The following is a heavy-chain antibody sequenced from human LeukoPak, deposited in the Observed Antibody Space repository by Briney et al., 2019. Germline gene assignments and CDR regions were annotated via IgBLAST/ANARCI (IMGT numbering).Heavy chain of an antibody. CDR2: MSYDGRNE. Sequence: PGGSLRLSCAASRFTFSDYAMHWVRQSPGKGLEWVAFMSYDGRNEYYADSVKGRFAISRDNYKNTLHLQMNRLRPGDTAVYYCAREGGPYYHPSSPFDYWGLGTLVTVSS. V-gene: IGHV3-30*09. CDR1: RFTFSDYA. J-gene: IGHJ4*02. D-gene: IGHD3-22*01. CDR3: AREGGPYYHPSSPFDY.